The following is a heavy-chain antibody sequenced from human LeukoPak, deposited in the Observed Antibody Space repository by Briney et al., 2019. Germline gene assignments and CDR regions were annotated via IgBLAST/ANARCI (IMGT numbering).Heavy chain of an antibody. CDR2: ISIDGSNK. D-gene: IGHD6-13*01. J-gene: IGHJ4*02. Sequence: GGSLRLSCAASGFTFSNFAVHWVRQAPGKGLEWAGFISIDGSNKNYADSLKGRFTISRDDPKNTLYLQMNSLRPEDTAVYFCARSSSWYFFDSWGQGTLVTVSS. CDR1: GFTFSNFA. V-gene: IGHV3-30*01. CDR3: ARSSSWYFFDS.